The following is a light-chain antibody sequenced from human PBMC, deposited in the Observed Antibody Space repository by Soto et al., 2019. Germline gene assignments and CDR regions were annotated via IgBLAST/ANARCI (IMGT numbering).Light chain of an antibody. V-gene: IGLV1-40*01. Sequence: QAVVTQPPSVSGAPGQRVTISCTGSSSNIGAGYDVHWYQQLPGTAPKPLIYGNSNRPSGVPDRFSGSKSGTSASLAITGLQAEDEADYYCQSYDSSLKVFGTGTKLTVL. CDR2: GNS. CDR1: SSNIGAGYD. J-gene: IGLJ1*01. CDR3: QSYDSSLKV.